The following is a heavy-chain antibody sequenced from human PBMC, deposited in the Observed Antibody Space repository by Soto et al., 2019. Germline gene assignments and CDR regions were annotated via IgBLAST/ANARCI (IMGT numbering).Heavy chain of an antibody. CDR2: IYNSGST. J-gene: IGHJ4*02. V-gene: IGHV4-30-2*01. CDR1: GGSISSGGYS. CDR3: ARDSSPYYGSGSYYNDPEYYFDY. Sequence: ASETLSLTCAVSGGSISSGGYSWSWIRQPPGKGLEWIGYIYNSGSTYYNPSLKSRVTISVDRSKNQFSLKLSSVTAADTAVYYCARDSSPYYGSGSYYNDPEYYFDYWGQGTLVTVSS. D-gene: IGHD3-10*01.